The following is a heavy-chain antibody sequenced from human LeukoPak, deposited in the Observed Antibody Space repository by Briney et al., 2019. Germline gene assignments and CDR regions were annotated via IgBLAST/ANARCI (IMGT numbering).Heavy chain of an antibody. CDR2: IKSKTDGGTT. D-gene: IGHD2-2*01. J-gene: IGHJ6*03. CDR3: TTDIELIVVVPENDYMDV. Sequence: PGGSLRLSCAASGFTFSNAWMSWVRQAPGRGLEWVGRIKSKTDGGTTDYAAPVKGRFTISRDDSKNTLYLQMNSLKTEDTAVYYCTTDIELIVVVPENDYMDVWGKGTTVTVSS. CDR1: GFTFSNAW. V-gene: IGHV3-15*01.